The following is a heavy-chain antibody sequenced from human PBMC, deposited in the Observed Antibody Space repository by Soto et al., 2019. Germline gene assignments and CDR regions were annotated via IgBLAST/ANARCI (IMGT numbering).Heavy chain of an antibody. Sequence: EVQLVESGGGLIQPGESLRLSCAASGFTVSSNYMNWVRQAPGKGLEWVSVIYIDGSTYYADSVKGRFTISSDNSKNTLYLQMNNLRAEDTAVYYCARGYCSGNTCYPADYWGQGTLVSVSS. J-gene: IGHJ4*02. D-gene: IGHD2-15*01. V-gene: IGHV3-53*01. CDR1: GFTVSSNY. CDR2: IYIDGST. CDR3: ARGYCSGNTCYPADY.